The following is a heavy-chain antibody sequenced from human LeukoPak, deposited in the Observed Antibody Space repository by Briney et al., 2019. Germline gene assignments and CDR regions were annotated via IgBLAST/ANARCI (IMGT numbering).Heavy chain of an antibody. CDR3: ARGPAANYCTSTSCYEDY. D-gene: IGHD2-2*01. Sequence: GGSLRLSCIASGFAFTNYWMSWVRQAPGKGLEWVANIKEDESEKYYVDSVKGRFTISRDNAKNSLYLQMNSLRAEDTAVYYCARGPAANYCTSTSCYEDYWGQGTLVTVSS. V-gene: IGHV3-7*01. CDR2: IKEDESEK. CDR1: GFAFTNYW. J-gene: IGHJ4*02.